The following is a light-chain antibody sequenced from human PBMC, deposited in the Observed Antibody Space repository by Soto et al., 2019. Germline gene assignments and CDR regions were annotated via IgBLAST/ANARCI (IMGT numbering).Light chain of an antibody. CDR2: DAS. CDR1: QAVSSY. J-gene: IGKJ2*01. V-gene: IGKV3-15*01. Sequence: EIVMTQSPAALSVSLGERVSLTCRASQAVSSYLAWYQQKPGQAPRLLISDASTRATDIPDRFSCSGSGTDFTLTLSSRQLSALAVYYCLQYSTWPPLYTFGQGTKLEIK. CDR3: LQYSTWPPLYT.